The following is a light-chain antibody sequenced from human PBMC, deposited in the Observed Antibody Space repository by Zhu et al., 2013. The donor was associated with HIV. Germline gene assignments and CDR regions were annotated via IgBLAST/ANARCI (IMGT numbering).Light chain of an antibody. J-gene: IGKJ2*01. V-gene: IGKV1-5*01. Sequence: MTQSPATLSVSPGERATLSCRASQSIGPWLAWYQHKPGKPPKLLIHDVSNLESGVPSRFSGSGSDTDFTLTISGLQPDDFATYYCQEFASYGAYTFGQGTKLEIK. CDR3: QEFASYGAYT. CDR1: QSIGPW. CDR2: DVS.